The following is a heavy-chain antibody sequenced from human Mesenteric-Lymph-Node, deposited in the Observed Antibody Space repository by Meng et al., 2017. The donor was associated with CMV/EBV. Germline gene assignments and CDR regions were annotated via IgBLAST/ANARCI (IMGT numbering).Heavy chain of an antibody. CDR3: ARDYWCSGGTCYDWYFDL. J-gene: IGHJ2*01. CDR1: RGSISNYY. D-gene: IGHD2-15*01. V-gene: IGHV4-59*01. Sequence: SETLSLTCTVSRGSISNYYWTWIRQPPGKGLEWIGHIYYSGNTNYNPSLKSRVTISVDTSENQFSLKLSSVTAADTAVYYCARDYWCSGGTCYDWYFDLWGRGTLVTVSS. CDR2: IYYSGNT.